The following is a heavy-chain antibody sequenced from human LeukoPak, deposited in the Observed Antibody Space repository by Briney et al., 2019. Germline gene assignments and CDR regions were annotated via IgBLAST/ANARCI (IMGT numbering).Heavy chain of an antibody. CDR1: GYSFTSHW. Sequence: GEPLKISCQGPGYSFTSHWIGWVRQMPGKGLEWMGIIYPGDSDTRYSPSFQGQVTFSTDKSITTAHLQWSSLRAWDTAMYYCARSFGEAPDSFDVWGQGTMVTVSS. V-gene: IGHV5-51*01. CDR3: ARSFGEAPDSFDV. J-gene: IGHJ3*01. CDR2: IYPGDSDT. D-gene: IGHD3-10*01.